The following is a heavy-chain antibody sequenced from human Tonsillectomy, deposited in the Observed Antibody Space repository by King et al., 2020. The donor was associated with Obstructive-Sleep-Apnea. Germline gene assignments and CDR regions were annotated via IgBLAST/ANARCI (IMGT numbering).Heavy chain of an antibody. V-gene: IGHV3-30*18. D-gene: IGHD1-26*01. CDR1: GFTFSSYG. Sequence: VQLVESGGGVVQPGRSLRLSCAASGFTFSSYGMHWVRQAPGKGLEGVAVISYDGSNKYYADSVKGRFTISRDNSKNTLYLQMNSLRAEDTAVYSCAKDVYSGSYIYYYYGMDVWGQGTTVTVSS. CDR2: ISYDGSNK. J-gene: IGHJ6*02. CDR3: AKDVYSGSYIYYYYGMDV.